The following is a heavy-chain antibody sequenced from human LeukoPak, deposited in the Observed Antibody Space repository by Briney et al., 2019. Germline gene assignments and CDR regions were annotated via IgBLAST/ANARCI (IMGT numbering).Heavy chain of an antibody. V-gene: IGHV1-2*02. D-gene: IGHD6-19*01. J-gene: IGHJ4*02. CDR3: ARVDFDSSGWLDY. Sequence: ASVKVSCKASGYTFTGYYMHWVRQAPGQALEWMGWINPNSGGTNYAQKFQGRVTMTRDTSISTAYMELSRLRSDDTAVYYCARVDFDSSGWLDYWGQGTLVTVSS. CDR1: GYTFTGYY. CDR2: INPNSGGT.